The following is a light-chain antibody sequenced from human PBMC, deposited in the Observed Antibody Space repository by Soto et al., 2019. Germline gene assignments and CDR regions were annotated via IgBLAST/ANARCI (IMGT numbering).Light chain of an antibody. J-gene: IGLJ2*01. V-gene: IGLV1-44*01. CDR2: SNN. CDR1: SSNIGSNT. CDR3: AAWDDSLNGHVV. Sequence: QSVLTQPPSASGTPGQRVTISCSGSSSNIGSNTVNWYQQLQGTAPKLLIYSNNQRPSGVPDRFSGANAGTSASLAISGLQSEDEADYYCAAWDDSLNGHVVFGGGTKLTVL.